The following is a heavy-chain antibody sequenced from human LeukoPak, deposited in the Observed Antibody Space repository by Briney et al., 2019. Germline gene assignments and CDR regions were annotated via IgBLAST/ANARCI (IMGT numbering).Heavy chain of an antibody. Sequence: PGGSLRLSCAASGFTLSSYAMSWARQAPGKGLEWVSLISGNAGSTYYADSVKGRFTISRDITKNTLYLQMNSLRAEDTAVYHCAKDGLQFSEWLPPLGYWGQGTLVTVSS. CDR1: GFTLSSYA. CDR2: ISGNAGST. CDR3: AKDGLQFSEWLPPLGY. V-gene: IGHV3-23*01. D-gene: IGHD3-3*01. J-gene: IGHJ4*02.